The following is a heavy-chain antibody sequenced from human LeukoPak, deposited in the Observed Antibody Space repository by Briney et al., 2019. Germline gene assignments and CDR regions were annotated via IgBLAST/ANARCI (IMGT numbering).Heavy chain of an antibody. Sequence: GGSLRLSCAASGFTFSSYWMHWVRQAPGKGLVSVSRINSDGSSTSYADSVKGRFTISRDNAKNTLYLQMNSLRAEDTAVYYCARGSSDFWSGSLDYWGQGTLVTVSS. D-gene: IGHD3-3*01. CDR3: ARGSSDFWSGSLDY. CDR1: GFTFSSYW. J-gene: IGHJ4*02. CDR2: INSDGSST. V-gene: IGHV3-74*01.